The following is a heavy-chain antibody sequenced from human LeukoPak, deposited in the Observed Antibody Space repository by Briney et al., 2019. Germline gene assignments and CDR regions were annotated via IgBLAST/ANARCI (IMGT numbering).Heavy chain of an antibody. J-gene: IGHJ4*02. V-gene: IGHV3-74*01. CDR2: INTNGGRT. CDR3: ARSFSGSREY. Sequence: GESLTLSCAASGFTLSDYWVHWVRQAPGKGLVWVSRINTNGGRTDYADSVKGRFTISRDNAKNAVSLQMNSLRAEATAVYYCARSFSGSREYWGQGTRVTVSS. CDR1: GFTLSDYW. D-gene: IGHD5-24*01.